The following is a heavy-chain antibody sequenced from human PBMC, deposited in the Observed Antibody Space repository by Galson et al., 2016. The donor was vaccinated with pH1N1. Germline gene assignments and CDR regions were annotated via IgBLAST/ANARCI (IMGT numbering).Heavy chain of an antibody. Sequence: SLRLSCAASGFTFSSYWMNWVRQAPGKGLEWVADIKQDGSEKYYVDSVKGRFTISRDNAKNSLYLQMNSLRAEDTALYYCAKDRDYYGSGPTDYWGQGTLVTVSS. J-gene: IGHJ4*02. CDR3: AKDRDYYGSGPTDY. CDR1: GFTFSSYW. V-gene: IGHV3-7*03. D-gene: IGHD3-10*01. CDR2: IKQDGSEK.